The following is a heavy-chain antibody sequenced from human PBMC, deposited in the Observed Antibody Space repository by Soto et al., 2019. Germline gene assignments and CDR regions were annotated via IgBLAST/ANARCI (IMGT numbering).Heavy chain of an antibody. V-gene: IGHV4-4*01. Sequence: PETLSLTCGVAGGYTTTSVLWTWVRQFPGRGLEWIGEIAHDGHTNYNPSLSGRVTMSVDLSNSQFSLNVASVNAADTAVYFCAGGRAYAYWGQRTLVPVSS. CDR3: AGGRAYAY. D-gene: IGHD1-26*01. J-gene: IGHJ4*02. CDR1: GGYTTTSVL. CDR2: IAHDGHT.